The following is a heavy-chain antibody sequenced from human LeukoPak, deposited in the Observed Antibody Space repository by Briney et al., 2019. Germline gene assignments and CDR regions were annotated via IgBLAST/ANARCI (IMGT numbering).Heavy chain of an antibody. CDR2: IYTSGNT. J-gene: IGHJ4*02. D-gene: IGHD6-13*01. V-gene: IGHV4-61*02. CDR1: GGSISSGSYY. Sequence: SQTLSLTCTVSGGSISSGSYYWSWIRQPAGKGLEWIGRIYTSGNTNYNPSLKSRVTISVDTSKNQFSLKLSSVTAADTAVYYCARGAYEGIAAAGISDYWGQGTLVTVSS. CDR3: ARGAYEGIAAAGISDY.